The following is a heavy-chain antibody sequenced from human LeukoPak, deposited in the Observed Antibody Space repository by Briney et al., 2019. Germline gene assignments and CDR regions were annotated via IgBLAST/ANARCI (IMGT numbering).Heavy chain of an antibody. V-gene: IGHV3-48*04. CDR2: ISSSSSTI. J-gene: IGHJ6*02. Sequence: QTGGSLRLSCAASGFTFSSYSMNWVRQAPGKGLEWVSYISSSSSTIYYADSVKGRFTISRDNAKNSLYLQMNSLRAEDTAVYYCARGVVATIKDSSGWRGSGRYYYGMDVWGQGTTVTVSS. D-gene: IGHD5-12*01. CDR3: ARGVVATIKDSSGWRGSGRYYYGMDV. CDR1: GFTFSSYS.